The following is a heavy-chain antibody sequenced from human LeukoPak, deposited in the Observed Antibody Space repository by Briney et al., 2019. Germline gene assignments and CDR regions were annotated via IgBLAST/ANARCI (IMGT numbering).Heavy chain of an antibody. V-gene: IGHV4-59*08. D-gene: IGHD6-13*01. Sequence: SETLSLTCTVSGGSISSYYWSWIRQPPGKGLEWIGYIYYSGCTNYNPSLKSRVTISVGTSKNQFSLKLSSVTAADTAVYYCARTLQRPIAAAGTRWFDPWGQGTLVTVSS. CDR3: ARTLQRPIAAAGTRWFDP. CDR1: GGSISSYY. CDR2: IYYSGCT. J-gene: IGHJ5*02.